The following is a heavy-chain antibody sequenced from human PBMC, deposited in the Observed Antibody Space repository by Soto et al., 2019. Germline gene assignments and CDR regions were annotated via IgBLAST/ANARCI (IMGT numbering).Heavy chain of an antibody. CDR2: IYPYDSET. Sequence: GESLKISCKGSGYSFISYWIGWVRQMPAKGPQLIGIIYPYDSETRYSPSFQGLVTISADRSISTASLQWSSLKTSDTAIYYCTRHTSDRYGPDSWGQGTLVTVSS. D-gene: IGHD5-18*01. V-gene: IGHV5-51*01. CDR3: TRHTSDRYGPDS. CDR1: GYSFISYW. J-gene: IGHJ5*01.